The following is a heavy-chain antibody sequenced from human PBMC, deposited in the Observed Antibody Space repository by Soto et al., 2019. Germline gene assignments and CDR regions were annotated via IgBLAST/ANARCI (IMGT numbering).Heavy chain of an antibody. CDR1: GGTFSSYT. Sequence: QVQLVQSGAEVKKPGSSVKVSCKASGGTFSSYTISWVRQAPGQGLEWMGRIIPILGIANYAQKFQGRVTMTADKSKSTAYTELSSLRSEDTAVYYCARENSKASVYWGQGTLVTVSS. CDR2: IIPILGIA. V-gene: IGHV1-69*08. CDR3: ARENSKASVY. J-gene: IGHJ4*02. D-gene: IGHD6-6*01.